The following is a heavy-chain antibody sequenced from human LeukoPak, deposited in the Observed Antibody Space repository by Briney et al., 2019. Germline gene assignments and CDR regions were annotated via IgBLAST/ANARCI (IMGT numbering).Heavy chain of an antibody. Sequence: PSETLSLTCAVYGGSFSGYYWSWIRQPPGKGLEWIGEINHSGSTNYNPSLKSRVTISVDTSKNQFSLKLSSVTAADTAVYYCARRAYVWGSYRPWGQGTLVTVSS. J-gene: IGHJ5*02. CDR1: GGSFSGYY. V-gene: IGHV4-34*01. CDR3: ARRAYVWGSYRP. D-gene: IGHD3-16*02. CDR2: INHSGST.